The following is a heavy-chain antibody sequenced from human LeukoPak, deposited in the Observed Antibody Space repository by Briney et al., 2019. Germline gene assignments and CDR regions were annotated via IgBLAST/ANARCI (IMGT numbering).Heavy chain of an antibody. D-gene: IGHD3-22*01. V-gene: IGHV3-23*01. Sequence: GGSLRLSCAASGFTFDIYSLSWVRQAPGKGLEWVSTITGSDYATYYADPVKGRFTISRDNPKNTLYLQMNSLRAEDTAVYFCAKRGVVIRVILVGFHKEAYYFDAWGQGALVTVSS. CDR3: AKRGVVIRVILVGFHKEAYYFDA. CDR1: GFTFDIYS. J-gene: IGHJ4*02. CDR2: ITGSDYAT.